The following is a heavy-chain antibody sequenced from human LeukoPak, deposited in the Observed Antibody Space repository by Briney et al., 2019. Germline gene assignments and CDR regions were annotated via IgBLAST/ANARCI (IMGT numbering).Heavy chain of an antibody. Sequence: PGGSLRLSCAASGFTFSGYAMHWVRQAPGKGLEWVAVISYDGSNKYYADSVKGRFTISRDNARNSLYLQMNSLRAEDTAVYYCARGASVVAGNDNAFDIWGQGTMVTVSS. CDR2: ISYDGSNK. CDR1: GFTFSGYA. J-gene: IGHJ3*02. D-gene: IGHD6-19*01. CDR3: ARGASVVAGNDNAFDI. V-gene: IGHV3-30*04.